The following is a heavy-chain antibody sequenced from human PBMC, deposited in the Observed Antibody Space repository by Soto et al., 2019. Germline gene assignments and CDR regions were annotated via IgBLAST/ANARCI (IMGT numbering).Heavy chain of an antibody. V-gene: IGHV3-30*03. CDR3: VSDRGYGHASVPYA. D-gene: IGHD5-18*01. CDR2: ISYDGGLQ. J-gene: IGHJ5*02. CDR1: GFTFSSYG. Sequence: QAQLVESGGGVVQPGGSLRLSCAASGFTFSSYGMHWVRQAPGTGLGGVAVISYDGGLQHYADSVKGRFTISRDNSKNMVLLQMNSLRAEDTAVYYCVSDRGYGHASVPYAWGQGTLVSVSS.